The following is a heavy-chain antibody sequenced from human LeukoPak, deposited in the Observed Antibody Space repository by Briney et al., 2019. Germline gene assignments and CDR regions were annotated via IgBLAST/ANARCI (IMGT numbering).Heavy chain of an antibody. CDR1: GFTFSSYA. Sequence: PGGSLRLSCAASGFTFSSYAMSWVRQAPGKGLEWVSAISGSGGITSYADSVKGRFTISRDNSKNTPYLQMNSLRAEDTAVYYCAKGDTTWELPHDYWGQGTLVTVSS. CDR2: ISGSGGIT. CDR3: AKGDTTWELPHDY. D-gene: IGHD1-26*01. J-gene: IGHJ4*02. V-gene: IGHV3-23*01.